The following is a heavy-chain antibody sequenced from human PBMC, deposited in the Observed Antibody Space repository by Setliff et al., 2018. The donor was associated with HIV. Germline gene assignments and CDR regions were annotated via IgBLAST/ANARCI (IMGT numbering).Heavy chain of an antibody. D-gene: IGHD2-15*01. CDR2: IIHSGGT. CDR1: GGSFSGYY. V-gene: IGHV4-34*01. CDR3: ARGGLGVVGAIDY. J-gene: IGHJ4*02. Sequence: SETLSLTCAVYGGSFSGYYWTWIHQPPGRGLGWIGEIIHSGGTNYNRSLKSRVTISVDTSKNQFSLNLSSVTAADTAVYYCARGGLGVVGAIDYWSQGTLVTVSS.